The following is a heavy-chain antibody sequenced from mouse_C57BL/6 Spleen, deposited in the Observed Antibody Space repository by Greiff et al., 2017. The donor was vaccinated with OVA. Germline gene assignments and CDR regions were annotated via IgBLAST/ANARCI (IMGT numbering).Heavy chain of an antibody. Sequence: VQLQQSGAELVKPGASVKLSCKASGYTFTSYWMQWVKQRPGQGLEWIGEIDPSDSYTNYNQKFKGKATLTVDTSSSTAYMQLSSLTSGDTAVYYCARRRDWYFDVWGTGTTVTVSS. CDR1: GYTFTSYW. CDR3: ARRRDWYFDV. CDR2: IDPSDSYT. J-gene: IGHJ1*03. V-gene: IGHV1-50*01.